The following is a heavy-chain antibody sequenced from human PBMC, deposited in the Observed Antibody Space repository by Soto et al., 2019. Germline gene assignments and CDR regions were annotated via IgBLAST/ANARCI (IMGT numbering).Heavy chain of an antibody. CDR2: IWYDGSNK. J-gene: IGHJ4*02. V-gene: IGHV3-33*01. D-gene: IGHD4-4*01. CDR1: GFTFSSYG. CDR3: ARAWAHSSGEGIDY. Sequence: GGSLRLSCAASGFTFSSYGMHWVRQAPGKGLEWVAVIWYDGSNKYYADSVKGRFTISRDNSKNTLDLQMNSLRAEDTAVYYCARAWAHSSGEGIDYWGQGTLVTVSS.